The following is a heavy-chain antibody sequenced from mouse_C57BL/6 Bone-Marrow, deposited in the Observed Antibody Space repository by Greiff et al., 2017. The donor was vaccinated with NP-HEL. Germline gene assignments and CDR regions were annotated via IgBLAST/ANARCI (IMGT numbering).Heavy chain of an antibody. CDR2: IDPETGGT. V-gene: IGHV1-15*01. Sequence: VKLQQSGAELVRPGASVTLSCKASGYTFTDYEMHWVKQTPVHGLEWIGAIDPETGGTAYNQKFKGKAILTADKSSSTAYMELRSLTSEDSAVYYCTRITTVYWGQGTSVTVSS. CDR3: TRITTVY. CDR1: GYTFTDYE. J-gene: IGHJ4*01.